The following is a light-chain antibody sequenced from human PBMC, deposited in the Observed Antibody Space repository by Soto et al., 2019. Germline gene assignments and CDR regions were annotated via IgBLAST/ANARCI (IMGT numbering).Light chain of an antibody. J-gene: IGLJ2*01. CDR1: NIGSKN. Sequence: SYELTQPLSVSVALGQTARITCGGNNIGSKNVHWYQQKPGQAPVLVIYRDSNRPSGIPERFSGSNSGNTATLTINRAQVGDEADYYCQVGDSSTVFGGGTQVTVL. CDR2: RDS. V-gene: IGLV3-9*01. CDR3: QVGDSSTV.